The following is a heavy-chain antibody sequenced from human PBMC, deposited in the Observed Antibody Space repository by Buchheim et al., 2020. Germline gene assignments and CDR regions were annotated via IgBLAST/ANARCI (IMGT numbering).Heavy chain of an antibody. D-gene: IGHD3-10*01. V-gene: IGHV3-23*01. CDR1: GFTFSTYG. CDR3: AAFSSSGL. Sequence: EVLLLESGGDLVQPGGSLRLSCAVSGFTFSTYGMSWVRQAPGKGLVWLSGITASGSSTYYADSVKGRFTISRDNSMKTLYLQMRSLRVEDTAVYYCAAFSSSGLWGQGTL. CDR2: ITASGSST. J-gene: IGHJ4*02.